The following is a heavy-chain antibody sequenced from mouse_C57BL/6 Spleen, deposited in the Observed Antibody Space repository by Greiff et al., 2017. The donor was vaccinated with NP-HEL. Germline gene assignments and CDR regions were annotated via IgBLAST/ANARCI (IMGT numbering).Heavy chain of an antibody. Sequence: VQLQQSGAELVRPGSSVLLSWASSGYTFTSYWMDWVKQRPGQGLEWIGNIYPSYMEPHYNQKFKDKATLTVDKSSSTAYMQLSSLTSEDSAVSYCARWGLRGNYFDYWGQGTPLTVSS. CDR1: GYTFTSYW. CDR3: ARWGLRGNYFDY. J-gene: IGHJ2*01. V-gene: IGHV1-61*01. CDR2: IYPSYMEP. D-gene: IGHD3-1*01.